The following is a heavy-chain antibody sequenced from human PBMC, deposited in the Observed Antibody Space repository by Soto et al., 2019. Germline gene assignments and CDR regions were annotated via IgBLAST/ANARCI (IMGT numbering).Heavy chain of an antibody. CDR2: TRDKANSYTT. V-gene: IGHV3-72*01. CDR3: ARAGYYYLDV. CDR1: GFTFSDHY. J-gene: IGHJ6*03. Sequence: EVQLVESGGGLVQPGGSLRLSCAASGFTFSDHYMDWVRQAPGKGLEWVGRTRDKANSYTTEYAASVKGRFTISRDDSKNSLYLQVNSLTTEDTAVYYCARAGYYYLDVWGKGTTVTV.